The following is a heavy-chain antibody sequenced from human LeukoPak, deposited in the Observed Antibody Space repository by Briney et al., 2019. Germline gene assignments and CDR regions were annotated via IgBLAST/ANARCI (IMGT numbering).Heavy chain of an antibody. CDR1: GYSFTSYW. V-gene: IGHV5-10-1*01. D-gene: IGHD3-10*01. J-gene: IGHJ6*04. Sequence: GESLQISCKGSGYSFTSYWISWVRPMPGKGLGWMGRIDPIDSYTNYSPSFQGHVTISADKSISTAYLQWSSLKASDTAMYYCARQEITMVRGVLYYYGMDVWGKGTTVTVSS. CDR3: ARQEITMVRGVLYYYGMDV. CDR2: IDPIDSYT.